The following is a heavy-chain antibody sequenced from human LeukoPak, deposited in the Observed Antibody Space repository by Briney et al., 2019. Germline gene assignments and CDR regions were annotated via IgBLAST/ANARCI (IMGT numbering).Heavy chain of an antibody. Sequence: TLSLTCTVSGGSISSGDYYWSWIRQPPGKGLEWIGYIYYSGSTYYNPSLKSRVTISVDTSKNQFSLKLSSVTAADTAVYYCARDRPGGSSLDYWGQGTLVTVSS. CDR3: ARDRPGGSSLDY. CDR2: IYYSGST. V-gene: IGHV4-30-4*08. CDR1: GGSISSGDYY. J-gene: IGHJ4*02. D-gene: IGHD6-13*01.